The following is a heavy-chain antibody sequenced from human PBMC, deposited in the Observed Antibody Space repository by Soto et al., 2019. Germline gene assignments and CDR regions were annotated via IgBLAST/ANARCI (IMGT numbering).Heavy chain of an antibody. CDR1: GYTFTSYD. CDR3: ARERTGTTSNWFDP. D-gene: IGHD1-7*01. Sequence: QVQLVQSGAEVKKPGASVKVSCKASGYTFTSYDINWVRQATGHGLEWMGWMNPNSGNTVYAQKFQGRVTMTRDTXXSTAYMELSSLRSEDTAVYYCARERTGTTSNWFDPWGQGTLVPVSS. CDR2: MNPNSGNT. J-gene: IGHJ5*02. V-gene: IGHV1-8*01.